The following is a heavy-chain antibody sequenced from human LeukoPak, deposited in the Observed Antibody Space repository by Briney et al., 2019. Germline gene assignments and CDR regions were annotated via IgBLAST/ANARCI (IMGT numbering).Heavy chain of an antibody. CDR3: ARVRIMNHDQAFDI. Sequence: GSLRLSCAASGFTFSNYVMHWVRQAPAKALEWVASIRHDESIIHYTDSVKGRFTISRDTSKNTLYLQMNSLRGDDTAVYYCARVRIMNHDQAFDIWGQGTMVTVSS. D-gene: IGHD1-14*01. V-gene: IGHV3-30*02. CDR2: IRHDESII. J-gene: IGHJ3*02. CDR1: GFTFSNYV.